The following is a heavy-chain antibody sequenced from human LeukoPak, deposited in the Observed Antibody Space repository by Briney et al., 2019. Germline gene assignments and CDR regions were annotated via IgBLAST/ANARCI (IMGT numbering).Heavy chain of an antibody. CDR3: ARHPEGMDV. CDR1: GGSISSYY. Sequence: PSETLSLTCTVSGGSISSYYWSWIRQPPGKGLEWIGYIYYSGSTNYNPSLKRRVTISVDTSKNQFSLKLSSVTAADTAVYYCARHPEGMDVWGQGTTVTVSS. CDR2: IYYSGST. V-gene: IGHV4-59*08. J-gene: IGHJ6*02.